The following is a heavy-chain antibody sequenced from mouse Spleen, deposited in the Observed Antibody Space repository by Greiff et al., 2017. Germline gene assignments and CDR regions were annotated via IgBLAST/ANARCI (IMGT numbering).Heavy chain of an antibody. CDR3: ARGGTATDAY. CDR2: IYPRSGNT. Sequence: VQLQQSGAELARPGASVKLSCKASGYTFTSYGISWVKQRTGQGLEWIGEIYPRSGNTYYNEKFKGKATLTADKSSSTAYMELRSLTSEDSAVYFCARGGTATDAYWGQGTLVTVSA. V-gene: IGHV1-81*01. CDR1: GYTFTSYG. J-gene: IGHJ3*01. D-gene: IGHD1-2*01.